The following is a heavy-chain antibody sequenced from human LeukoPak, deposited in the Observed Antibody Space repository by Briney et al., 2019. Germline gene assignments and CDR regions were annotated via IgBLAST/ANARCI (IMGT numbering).Heavy chain of an antibody. D-gene: IGHD6-19*01. CDR1: GYTFINYG. Sequence: GASVKVSCKASGYTFINYGITWVRQAPGQGLEWMGWISVYNGNTKYAQKLQGRVTMTTDTSTSTAYMELRSLRSDDTAVYYCAREDSGWYYNWFDPWGQGTLVTVSS. CDR2: ISVYNGNT. V-gene: IGHV1-18*01. J-gene: IGHJ5*02. CDR3: AREDSGWYYNWFDP.